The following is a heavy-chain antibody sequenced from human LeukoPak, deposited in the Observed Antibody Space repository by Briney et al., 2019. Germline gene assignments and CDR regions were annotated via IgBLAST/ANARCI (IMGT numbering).Heavy chain of an antibody. CDR3: AKDLGYYGSGSYYNQWLFDY. J-gene: IGHJ4*02. CDR2: IRYDGSNK. CDR1: GFTFSSYA. V-gene: IGHV3-30*02. Sequence: GGSRRLSCAASGFTFSSYAMSWVRQAPGKGLEWVAFIRYDGSNKYYADSVKGRFTISRDNSKNTLYLQMNSLRAEDTAVYYCAKDLGYYGSGSYYNQWLFDYWGQGTLVTVSS. D-gene: IGHD3-10*01.